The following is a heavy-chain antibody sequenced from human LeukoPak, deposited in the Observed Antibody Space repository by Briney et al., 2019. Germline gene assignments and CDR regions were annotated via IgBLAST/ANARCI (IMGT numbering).Heavy chain of an antibody. CDR3: ARVPVWSGYLDAFDI. D-gene: IGHD3-3*01. CDR2: IYSGGST. J-gene: IGHJ3*02. V-gene: IGHV3-66*02. Sequence: PGGSLRLSCAASGFTVRSNYMSWVRQAPGKGLEWVSIIYSGGSTYYADSVKGRFTISRGNSKNTLYFQMNSLRAEDTAVYYCARVPVWSGYLDAFDIWGQGTMVTVSS. CDR1: GFTVRSNY.